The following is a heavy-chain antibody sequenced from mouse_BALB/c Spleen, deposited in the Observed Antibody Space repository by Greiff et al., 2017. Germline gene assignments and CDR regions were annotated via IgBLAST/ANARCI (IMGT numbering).Heavy chain of an antibody. J-gene: IGHJ4*01. CDR2: IDPANGNT. Sequence: EVKLQESGAELVKPGASVKLSCTASGFNIKDTYMHWVKQRPEQGLEWIGRIDPANGNTKYDPKFQGKATITADTSSNTAYLQLSSLTSEDTAVYYCARNYGNYAMDYWGQGTSVTVSS. D-gene: IGHD2-1*01. V-gene: IGHV14-3*02. CDR1: GFNIKDTY. CDR3: ARNYGNYAMDY.